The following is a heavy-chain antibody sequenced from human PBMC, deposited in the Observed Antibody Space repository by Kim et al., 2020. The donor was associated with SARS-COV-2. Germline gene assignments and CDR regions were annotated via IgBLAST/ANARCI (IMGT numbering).Heavy chain of an antibody. J-gene: IGHJ4*02. CDR2: ISWNSGSI. CDR3: AKDRGDSSSSGIDY. Sequence: GGSLRLSCAASGFTFDDYAMHWVRQAPGKGLEWVSGISWNSGSIGYADSVKGRFTISRDNAKNSLYLQMNSLRAEDTALYYCAKDRGDSSSSGIDYWGQG. CDR1: GFTFDDYA. V-gene: IGHV3-9*01. D-gene: IGHD6-6*01.